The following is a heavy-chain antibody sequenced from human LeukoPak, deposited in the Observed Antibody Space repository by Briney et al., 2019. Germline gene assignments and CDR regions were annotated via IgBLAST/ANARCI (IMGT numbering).Heavy chain of an antibody. CDR2: ISGDGGST. CDR3: AKGNCSSISCYDTRYYYDMDV. Sequence: GGSLRLSCAASGCSFDDYAMHWVRQPPGKGLEWVSLISGDGGSTYYADSVKGRFIISRDNSKNSLYLQMNSLRTEDTALYYCAKGNCSSISCYDTRYYYDMDVWGQGTTVTVSS. CDR1: GCSFDDYA. V-gene: IGHV3-43*02. D-gene: IGHD2-2*01. J-gene: IGHJ6*02.